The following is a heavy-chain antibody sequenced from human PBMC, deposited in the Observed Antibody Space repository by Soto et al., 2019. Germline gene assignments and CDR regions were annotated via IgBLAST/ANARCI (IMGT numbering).Heavy chain of an antibody. CDR3: ARSRGGYFDY. D-gene: IGHD3-16*01. Sequence: SETLSLTYTVSGGSISSYYWSWIRQPPGKGLEWIGYIYYSGSTNYNPSLKSRVTISVDTSKNQFSLKLSSVTAADTAVYYCARSRGGYFDYWGQGTQVTVSS. CDR1: GGSISSYY. J-gene: IGHJ4*02. V-gene: IGHV4-59*01. CDR2: IYYSGST.